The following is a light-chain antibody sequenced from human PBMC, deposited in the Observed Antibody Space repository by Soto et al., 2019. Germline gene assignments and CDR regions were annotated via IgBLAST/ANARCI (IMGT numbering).Light chain of an antibody. CDR2: EVS. CDR1: SSDVGGYNY. J-gene: IGLJ2*01. Sequence: QSALTQPASVSGSPGQSITISCTGTSSDVGGYNYVSWYQQHPGKAPKLMIYEVSNRPSGVSNRFSRSKSGNTPSLTISGLQAEDEADYYCSSYTSSSTLVVFGGGTKLTVL. V-gene: IGLV2-14*01. CDR3: SSYTSSSTLVV.